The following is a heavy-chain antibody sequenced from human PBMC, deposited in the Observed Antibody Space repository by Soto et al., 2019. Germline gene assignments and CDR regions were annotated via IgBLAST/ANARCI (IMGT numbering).Heavy chain of an antibody. Sequence: PSDTLSLTCAVSGGSIGSSNWWRWVRQPPGKGLEWIGEIYHSGSTNYNPSLKSRVTISVDKSKNQFSLKLSSVTAADTAVYYCARERITMVRGVIPPQYYYYGMDVWGQGTTVNVSS. V-gene: IGHV4-4*02. CDR1: GGSIGSSNW. CDR2: IYHSGST. D-gene: IGHD3-10*01. CDR3: ARERITMVRGVIPPQYYYYGMDV. J-gene: IGHJ6*02.